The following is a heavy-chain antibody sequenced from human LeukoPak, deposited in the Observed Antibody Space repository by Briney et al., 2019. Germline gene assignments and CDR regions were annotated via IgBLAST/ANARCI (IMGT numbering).Heavy chain of an antibody. CDR3: ASDSPYYGMDV. CDR1: GFPFSSYW. J-gene: IGHJ6*02. V-gene: IGHV3-74*01. Sequence: GGSLRLSCAASGFPFSSYWMRWVRQVPGKGLLWVSRINSDGSATIYADSVRGRFTISRDNAKNTLYLQMSGLRVEDTAVYHCASDSPYYGMDVWDQGTTVTVSS. CDR2: INSDGSAT.